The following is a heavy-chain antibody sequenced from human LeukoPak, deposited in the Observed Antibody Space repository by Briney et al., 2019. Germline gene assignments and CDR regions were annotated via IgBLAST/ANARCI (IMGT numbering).Heavy chain of an antibody. D-gene: IGHD3-16*01. V-gene: IGHV3-53*01. CDR1: GFTVSYNY. Sequence: PGGSLTLSCAASGFTVSYNYMIWVRQAPGKGLQWVSVIYSAGNTYYADSVKGRFTISRDNSKNTLFLQMNSLRVEDTAVYYCARHSYTLPDYWGQGTLVTASS. CDR3: ARHSYTLPDY. CDR2: IYSAGNT. J-gene: IGHJ4*02.